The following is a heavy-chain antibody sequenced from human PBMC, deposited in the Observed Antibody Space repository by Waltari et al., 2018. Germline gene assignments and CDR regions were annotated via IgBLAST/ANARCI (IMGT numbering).Heavy chain of an antibody. CDR2: KKQGGSGK. V-gene: IGHV3-7*01. CDR1: GVSFTGYW. D-gene: IGHD3-22*01. J-gene: IGHJ3*02. CDR3: ARATYYYDNSGRGAFDI. Sequence: EGQLVESGGGLVQPAGSLRLPCEAAGVSFTGYWMAWVRQASRTGLEWVGNKKQGGSGKNYLDCVKCRFTVSRDNAKKSLFLEMNSLRGEDTAVYYCARATYYYDNSGRGAFDIWGQGTRVTVSS.